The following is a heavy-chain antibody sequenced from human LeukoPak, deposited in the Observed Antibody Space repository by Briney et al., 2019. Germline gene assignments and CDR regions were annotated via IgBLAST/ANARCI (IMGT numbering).Heavy chain of an antibody. V-gene: IGHV1-18*04. CDR2: ISAYKGNI. CDR1: GYTVTRYG. CDR3: ARTKPLWFGGTLDV. D-gene: IGHD3-10*01. J-gene: IGHJ6*04. Sequence: ASVKVSCKTSGYTVTRYGISWVRQAPGQGLEWMAWISAYKGNINYAQKLQGRVTVTTDTSTSTVYMELRSLRYDDTAVYYCARTKPLWFGGTLDVWGNRTTVTVSS.